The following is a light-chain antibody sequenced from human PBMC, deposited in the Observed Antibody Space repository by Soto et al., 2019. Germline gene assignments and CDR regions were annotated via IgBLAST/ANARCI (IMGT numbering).Light chain of an antibody. V-gene: IGLV2-8*01. CDR1: SGDVVHYEH. CDR3: TSHIGGNIYV. J-gene: IGLJ1*01. CDR2: DVS. Sequence: QSALTQPPSASGSPGQSVAISCTGTSGDVVHYEHVSWYQHHPGKAPKLVIYDVSKRPSGVPDRFSGSKSGNTASLIVSGLQADDEADYFCTSHIGGNIYVFGTGTKLTVL.